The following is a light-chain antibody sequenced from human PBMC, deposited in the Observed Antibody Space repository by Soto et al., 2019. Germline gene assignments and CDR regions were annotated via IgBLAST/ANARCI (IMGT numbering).Light chain of an antibody. J-gene: IGLJ1*01. CDR2: DVS. CDR1: SSDVGGYNF. CDR3: GSYTSSRPYV. V-gene: IGLV2-14*01. Sequence: QSALTQPASVSGSPGQSITISCTGTSSDVGGYNFVSWYQQHPGKAPKLMIYDVSNRPSGVSNRFSGSKSGNTASLTISGLQAEDEADYYCGSYTSSRPYVFGTGTKLTVL.